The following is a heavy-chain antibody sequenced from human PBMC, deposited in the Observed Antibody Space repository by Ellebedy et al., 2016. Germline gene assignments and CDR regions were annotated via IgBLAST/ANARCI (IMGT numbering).Heavy chain of an antibody. CDR1: GGSISSSSYY. CDR2: IYYSGST. J-gene: IGHJ4*02. Sequence: SETLSLTCTVSGGSISSSSYYWGWIRQPPGKGLEWIGSIYYSGSTYYNPSLKSRVTISVDTSKNQFSLKLSSVTAADTAVYYCAGLYSGSIDYWGQGTLVTVSS. V-gene: IGHV4-39*01. CDR3: AGLYSGSIDY. D-gene: IGHD1-26*01.